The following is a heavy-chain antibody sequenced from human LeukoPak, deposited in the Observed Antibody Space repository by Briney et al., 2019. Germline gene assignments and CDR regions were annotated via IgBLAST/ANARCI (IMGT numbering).Heavy chain of an antibody. CDR3: AKQGILAAAGNIDY. V-gene: IGHV3-23*01. Sequence: GGSLRLSCAASGFTFSSYAMSWVRQAPGKGLEWVSAISGSGGSTYYADSVKGRFTISRDNSKNTLYLQMNSLRAEDTTVYYCAKQGILAAAGNIDYWGQGTLVTVSS. J-gene: IGHJ4*02. CDR1: GFTFSSYA. D-gene: IGHD6-13*01. CDR2: ISGSGGST.